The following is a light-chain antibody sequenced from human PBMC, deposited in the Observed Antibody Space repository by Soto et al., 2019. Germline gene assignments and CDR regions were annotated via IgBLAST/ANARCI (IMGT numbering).Light chain of an antibody. J-gene: IGKJ1*01. Sequence: LEQAARGLSLSPGRRATLACGASQSASSNYLAWYQQKPGQAPRLLIYGASSRATVFPHRVGGSRSGSAFTVFLRSRSSEHSGVHSSQQDPSSAPWTFAQGTKVDIK. CDR3: QQDPSSAPWT. CDR1: QSASSNY. CDR2: GAS. V-gene: IGKV3-20*01.